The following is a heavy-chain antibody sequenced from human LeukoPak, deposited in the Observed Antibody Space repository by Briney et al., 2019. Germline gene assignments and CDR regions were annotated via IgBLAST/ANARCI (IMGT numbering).Heavy chain of an antibody. J-gene: IGHJ4*02. CDR2: VYYSGSA. D-gene: IGHD3-10*01. CDR1: GGSISSYY. V-gene: IGHV4-59*01. CDR3: ARDRGLWFYDH. Sequence: SETLSLTCTVSGGSISSYYWSWIRQPPGKGVEWIGYVYYSGSAHYNPSLKSRVTISVDTSKNQFSLKLTSVTAADTAVYYCARDRGLWFYDHWGQGTLVTVSS.